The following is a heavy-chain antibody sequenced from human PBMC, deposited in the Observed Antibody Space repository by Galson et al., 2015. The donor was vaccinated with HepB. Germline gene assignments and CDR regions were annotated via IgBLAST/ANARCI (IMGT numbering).Heavy chain of an antibody. D-gene: IGHD3-3*01. CDR3: ARGTGITIFGAKSY. CDR2: INAGNGNT. J-gene: IGHJ4*02. V-gene: IGHV1-3*01. Sequence: SVKVSCKASGYTFTSYAMHWVRQAPGQRLEWMGWINAGNGNTKYSQKFQGRVTITRDTSASTAYMELSSLRSEDTAVYYCARGTGITIFGAKSYWGQGTLVTVSS. CDR1: GYTFTSYA.